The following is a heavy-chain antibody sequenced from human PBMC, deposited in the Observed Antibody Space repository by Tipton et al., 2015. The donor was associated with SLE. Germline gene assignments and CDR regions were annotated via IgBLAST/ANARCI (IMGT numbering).Heavy chain of an antibody. D-gene: IGHD6-13*01. CDR2: IYHSGGT. CDR1: GYSISSGYY. V-gene: IGHV4-38-2*02. Sequence: TLSLTCTVSGYSISSGYYWGWIRQPPGEGLEWIGSIYHSGGTNYNPSLKSRVTISVDTSKNQFSLKLSSVTAADTAVYYCARGRVAAVYYYYYYCVDAWGKATTVTVPS. CDR3: ARGRVAAVYYYYYYCVDA. J-gene: IGHJ6*03.